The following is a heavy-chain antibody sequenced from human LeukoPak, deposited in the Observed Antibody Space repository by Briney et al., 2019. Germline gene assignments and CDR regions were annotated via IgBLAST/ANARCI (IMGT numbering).Heavy chain of an antibody. CDR3: VRDMDRGQWLVRPYN. J-gene: IGHJ4*02. CDR2: IDPKSGGT. Sequence: GASVKVSCKTSGYIFIGYYMHWVRQAPGQGLEWMGWIDPKSGGTKYAQKFQGRVTMTRDMSINPAYMDLRRLKSDDTAVYYCVRDMDRGQWLVRPYNWGQGTLVTVSS. D-gene: IGHD6-19*01. CDR1: GYIFIGYY. V-gene: IGHV1-2*02.